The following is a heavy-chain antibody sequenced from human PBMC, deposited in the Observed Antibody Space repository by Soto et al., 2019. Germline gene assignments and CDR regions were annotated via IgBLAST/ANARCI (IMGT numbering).Heavy chain of an antibody. V-gene: IGHV4-31*03. CDR3: ARGPNYDFWSGTHSPDNWFDP. Sequence: ASETLSLTCTVSGGSISSGGYYWSWIRQHPGKGLEWIGYIYYSGSTYYNPSLKSRVTISVDTSKNQFSLKLSSVTAADTAVYYCARGPNYDFWSGTHSPDNWFDPWGQGTLVTSPQ. D-gene: IGHD3-3*01. J-gene: IGHJ5*02. CDR1: GGSISSGGYY. CDR2: IYYSGST.